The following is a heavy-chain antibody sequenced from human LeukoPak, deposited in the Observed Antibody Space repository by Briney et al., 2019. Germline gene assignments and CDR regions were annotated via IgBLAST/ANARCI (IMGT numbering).Heavy chain of an antibody. Sequence: GGSLRLSCAASGFTFSSYSMNWVRQAPGKGLEWVSGISWNSGSIGYADSVKGRFTISRDNAKNSLYRQMNSLRAEDTALYHCAKDLGHVLSSEGFDYWGQGTLVTVSS. J-gene: IGHJ4*02. CDR3: AKDLGHVLSSEGFDY. CDR1: GFTFSSYS. CDR2: ISWNSGSI. D-gene: IGHD2-8*01. V-gene: IGHV3-9*01.